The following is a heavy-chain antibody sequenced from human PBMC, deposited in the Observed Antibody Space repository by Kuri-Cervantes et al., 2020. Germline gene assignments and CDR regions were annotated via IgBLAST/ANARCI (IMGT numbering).Heavy chain of an antibody. D-gene: IGHD3-22*01. V-gene: IGHV3-30*18. CDR1: GVTFSSYG. CDR2: ISYDGSNK. Sequence: SLKISCAASGVTFSSYGMHWVRQAPGKGLEWVAVISYDGSNKYYADSVKGRFTISRDNAKNSQYLQMNSLRAEDTAVYYCAKDQWDHYDDSSGYYSVYYGMDVWGQGTTVTVSS. J-gene: IGHJ6*02. CDR3: AKDQWDHYDDSSGYYSVYYGMDV.